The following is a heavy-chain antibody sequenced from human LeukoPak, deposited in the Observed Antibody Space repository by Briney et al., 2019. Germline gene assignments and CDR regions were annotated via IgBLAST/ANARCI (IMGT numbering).Heavy chain of an antibody. D-gene: IGHD3-22*01. CDR2: IRYDGSNK. CDR1: GFTFSNYG. V-gene: IGHV3-30*02. CDR3: ARDLFSYYYDSSDNWFDP. Sequence: GGSLRLSCAASGFTFSNYGMHWVRQAPGKGLEWVTFIRYDGSNKYYADSVKGRFTISRDNAKNSLYLQMNSLRAEDTAVYYCARDLFSYYYDSSDNWFDPWGQGTLVTVSS. J-gene: IGHJ5*02.